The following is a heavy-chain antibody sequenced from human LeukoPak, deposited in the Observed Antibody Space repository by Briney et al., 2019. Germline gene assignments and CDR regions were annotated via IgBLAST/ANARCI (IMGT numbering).Heavy chain of an antibody. CDR1: KFNFNTYG. D-gene: IGHD4-17*01. CDR2: ISGNSGNT. Sequence: GGSLRLSCETSKFNFNTYGMTWDRQAPGKGLEWVSSISGNSGNTPYAASVQGRFTISRDNSRNALYLQMNSLRVEDTAVYYCAKDPNGDYIGAFDIWGQGTMVTVS. CDR3: AKDPNGDYIGAFDI. J-gene: IGHJ3*02. V-gene: IGHV3-23*01.